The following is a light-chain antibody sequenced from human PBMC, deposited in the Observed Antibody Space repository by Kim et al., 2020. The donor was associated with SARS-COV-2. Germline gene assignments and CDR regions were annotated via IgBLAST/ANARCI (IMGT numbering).Light chain of an antibody. CDR2: DAS. CDR1: HDISNY. V-gene: IGKV1-33*01. J-gene: IGKJ4*01. Sequence: ASVGDRVTITCQASHDISNYLNWYQQRPGQAPKLLIYDASTLETGVPSRFSGGGYVTDFTFTITNLQPEDVATYYCQQYDDVPLTFGGGTKVDIK. CDR3: QQYDDVPLT.